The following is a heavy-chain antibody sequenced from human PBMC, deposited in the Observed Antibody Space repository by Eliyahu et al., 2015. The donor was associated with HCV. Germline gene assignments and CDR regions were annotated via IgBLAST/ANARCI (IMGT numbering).Heavy chain of an antibody. D-gene: IGHD3-10*01. J-gene: IGHJ4*02. CDR3: ARHRGSGFDY. V-gene: IGHV4-59*08. Sequence: QVQLQESGPGLVKPSETLSLTCSVSADGVSAYYWSWIRQPPGKGLEWIGYIYSTGNTNYNPSLKSRVTISVDTSKNQFSLNLNSVTAADTAIYYCARHRGSGFDYWGQGILVTVSS. CDR2: IYSTGNT. CDR1: ADGVSAYY.